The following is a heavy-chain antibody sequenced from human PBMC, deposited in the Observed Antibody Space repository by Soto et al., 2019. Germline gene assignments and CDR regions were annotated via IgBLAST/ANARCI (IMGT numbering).Heavy chain of an antibody. Sequence: EVQLVESGGGLVQPGGSLRLSCAASGFTFSSYWMHWVRQAPGKGLVWVSRINSDGSSTSYADSVKGRFTISRDNAKNTLYLQMNSLSAEDTAVYYCARTFGVVWYFDLWGRGTLVTVSS. CDR2: INSDGSST. CDR1: GFTFSSYW. V-gene: IGHV3-74*01. CDR3: ARTFGVVWYFDL. D-gene: IGHD3-10*01. J-gene: IGHJ2*01.